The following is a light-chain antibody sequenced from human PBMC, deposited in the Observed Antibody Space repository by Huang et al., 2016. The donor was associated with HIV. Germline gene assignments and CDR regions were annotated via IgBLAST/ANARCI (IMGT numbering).Light chain of an antibody. Sequence: DIQMTQSPSSLSASVGDRVTITCQASQDISNYLNWYQQKPGKAPNLLIYHASSLQIGVPSRFSGTGAGTNFTFIISSLQPEDTGTYFCQQYDNLYTLGQGTNLEIK. V-gene: IGKV1-33*01. J-gene: IGKJ2*01. CDR3: QQYDNLYT. CDR1: QDISNY. CDR2: HAS.